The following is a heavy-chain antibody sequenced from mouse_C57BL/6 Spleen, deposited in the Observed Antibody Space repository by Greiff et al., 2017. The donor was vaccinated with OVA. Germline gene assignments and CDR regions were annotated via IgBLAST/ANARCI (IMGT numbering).Heavy chain of an antibody. D-gene: IGHD2-4*01. J-gene: IGHJ3*01. Sequence: VQLQQSGPELVEPGASVKISCKASGYAFSSSWMNWVKQRPGKGLEWIGRIYPGDGDTNYNGKFKGKATLTADKSSSTAYMQLSSLTSEDSAVYFCAYYDYDDAYWGQGTLVTVSA. CDR3: AYYDYDDAY. V-gene: IGHV1-82*01. CDR2: IYPGDGDT. CDR1: GYAFSSSW.